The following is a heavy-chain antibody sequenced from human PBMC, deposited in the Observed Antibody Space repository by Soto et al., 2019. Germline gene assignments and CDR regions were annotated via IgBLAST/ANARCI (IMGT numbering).Heavy chain of an antibody. V-gene: IGHV3-30-3*01. CDR3: ARDSHCGGDCSLYYFDY. CDR1: GFTFSTYA. Sequence: QVQLVESGGGVVQPGRPPRLSCAASGFTFSTYAMYWVRQAPGKGLEWVAVISYGGSKKYYADSVKGRFTISRDNPKNRLYLQMNSLRADDTAVYYCARDSHCGGDCSLYYFDYWGQGTLVTVSS. CDR2: ISYGGSKK. D-gene: IGHD2-21*02. J-gene: IGHJ4*02.